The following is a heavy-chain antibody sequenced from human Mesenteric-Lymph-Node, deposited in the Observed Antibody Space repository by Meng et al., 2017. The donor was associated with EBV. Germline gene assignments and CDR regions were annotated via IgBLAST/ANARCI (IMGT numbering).Heavy chain of an antibody. Sequence: QVRLVQSGAEVKKPGASVTVACQASGYIFTTYFIHWVRQAPGQGLEWTGMIDPRDGSTSYAPKFRGRVTMTRDTSTYTVYMDLSGLTSEDTAVYYCARDRGFSSSHDYWGQGSLVTVYS. CDR3: ARDRGFSSSHDY. V-gene: IGHV1-46*01. CDR1: GYIFTTYF. J-gene: IGHJ4*02. D-gene: IGHD6-13*01. CDR2: IDPRDGST.